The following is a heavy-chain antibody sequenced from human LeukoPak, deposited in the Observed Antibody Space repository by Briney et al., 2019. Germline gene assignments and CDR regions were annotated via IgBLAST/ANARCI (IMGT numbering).Heavy chain of an antibody. J-gene: IGHJ4*02. V-gene: IGHV3-66*01. Sequence: GGSLRLSCAASGFTVSSNYMSWVRQAPGKGLEWVSVIYSGGSTYYADSVKGRFTISRDNSKNTLYLQMNSLRAEDTAVYYCARDHKWLRLYYFDYWGQGTLVTVSS. CDR1: GFTVSSNY. D-gene: IGHD5-12*01. CDR2: IYSGGST. CDR3: ARDHKWLRLYYFDY.